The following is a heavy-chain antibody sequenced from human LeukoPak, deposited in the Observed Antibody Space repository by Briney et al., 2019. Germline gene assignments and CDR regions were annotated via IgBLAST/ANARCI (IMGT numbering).Heavy chain of an antibody. CDR3: ARQASVWITVVRYYFDY. CDR1: GGSFSGYY. D-gene: IGHD3-10*01. V-gene: IGHV4-34*01. CDR2: INHSGST. Sequence: SETLSLTCAVYGGSFSGYYWSWIRQPPGKGLEWIGEINHSGSTNYNPSLKSRVTISVDTSKNQFSLKLSSVTAADTAVYYCARQASVWITVVRYYFDYWGQGTLVTVSS. J-gene: IGHJ4*02.